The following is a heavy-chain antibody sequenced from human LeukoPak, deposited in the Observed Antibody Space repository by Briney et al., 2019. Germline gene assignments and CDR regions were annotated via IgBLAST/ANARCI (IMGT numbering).Heavy chain of an antibody. CDR3: ARVTMGSSSGAFDI. V-gene: IGHV4-34*01. CDR1: GGSFSGYY. Sequence: SETLSLTCAVYGGSFSGYYWSWIRQPPGKGLEWIGEINHSGSTNYNPSLKSRVTISVDRSKNQFSLKLSSVTAADTAVYYCARVTMGSSSGAFDIWGQGTMVTVSS. CDR2: INHSGST. D-gene: IGHD5-24*01. J-gene: IGHJ3*02.